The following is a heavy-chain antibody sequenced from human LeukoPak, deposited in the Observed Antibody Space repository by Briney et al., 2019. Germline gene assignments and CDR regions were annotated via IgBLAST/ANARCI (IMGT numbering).Heavy chain of an antibody. CDR2: IYYSGST. CDR3: ARRYCGGDCYSGGDFDY. Sequence: SETLSLTCTVSGGSISSYYWSWIRQPPGKGLEWIGYIYYSGSTNYNPSLKSRVTISVDTSKNQFSLKLSSVTAADTAVYYCARRYCGGDCYSGGDFDYWGQGTLVTVSS. V-gene: IGHV4-59*12. D-gene: IGHD2-21*02. J-gene: IGHJ4*02. CDR1: GGSISSYY.